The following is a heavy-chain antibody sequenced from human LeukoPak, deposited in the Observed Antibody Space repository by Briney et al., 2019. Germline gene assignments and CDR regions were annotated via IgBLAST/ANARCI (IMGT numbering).Heavy chain of an antibody. D-gene: IGHD3-3*01. CDR1: GFTVSSNY. CDR3: ARQHDSTLFY. J-gene: IGHJ4*02. Sequence: QPGGSLRLSCAASGFTVSSNYMSWVRQAPGKGLEWVSVIYSDDRTKYADSVKGRFTISRDNSKNTLYLQMNSLRAEDTAVYYCARQHDSTLFYWGQGTLVTVSS. V-gene: IGHV3-53*01. CDR2: IYSDDRT.